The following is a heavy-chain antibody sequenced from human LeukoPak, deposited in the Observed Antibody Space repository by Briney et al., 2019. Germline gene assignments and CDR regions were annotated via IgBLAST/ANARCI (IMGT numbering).Heavy chain of an antibody. J-gene: IGHJ4*02. D-gene: IGHD6-13*01. V-gene: IGHV3-48*03. CDR1: GFTFSTYE. CDR3: ARVGVLSSSWLLY. CDR2: ISSGATTI. Sequence: GGSLRLSCAASGFTFSTYEMNWVRQAPGKGLEWVSSISSGATTIYYADSVKGRFTISRDNAKNSLFLQMNSLRAEDTAVYYCARVGVLSSSWLLYWGQGTLVTVSS.